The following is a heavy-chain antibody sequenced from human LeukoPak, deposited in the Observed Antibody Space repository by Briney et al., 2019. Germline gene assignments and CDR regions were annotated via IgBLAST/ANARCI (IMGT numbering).Heavy chain of an antibody. CDR3: ARGGSSSLLY. D-gene: IGHD6-6*01. CDR2: IYYSGIT. J-gene: IGHJ4*02. CDR1: GGSISRSDYY. V-gene: IGHV4-30-4*01. Sequence: SQTLSLTCSVSGGSISRSDYYWSWIRQPPGKGLEWIGYIYYSGITYYNPSLKSQVTISVDTSKNQFSLQLNSVTPEDTAVYYCARGGSSSLLYWGQGTLVTVSS.